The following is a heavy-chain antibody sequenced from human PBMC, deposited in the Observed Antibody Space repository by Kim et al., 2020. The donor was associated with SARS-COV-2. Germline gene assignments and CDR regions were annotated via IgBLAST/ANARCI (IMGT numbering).Heavy chain of an antibody. Sequence: GGSLRLSCAASGFTFSDCGMSWVRQAPGKGLEWVSAISARGDLTYYTDSVKGRFTVSRDNSKNTLFLQMNSLRDEDTAVYYCAKIAVAGYWYFDLWGRGTLVTVSS. D-gene: IGHD6-19*01. J-gene: IGHJ2*01. CDR3: AKIAVAGYWYFDL. CDR2: ISARGDLT. CDR1: GFTFSDCG. V-gene: IGHV3-23*01.